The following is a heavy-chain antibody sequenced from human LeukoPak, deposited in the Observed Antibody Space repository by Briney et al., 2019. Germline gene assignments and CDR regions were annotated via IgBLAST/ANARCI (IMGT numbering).Heavy chain of an antibody. D-gene: IGHD2-2*01. Sequence: GGSLRLSCAASGFTFSSYWMHWVRQAPGKGLVWVSRINGDGSTTSYADSVKGRFTISRDNAKNTLYLQMNSLRAEDTAMYYCARDTRGESDYWGHGTLVTVSS. CDR3: ARDTRGESDY. V-gene: IGHV3-74*01. J-gene: IGHJ4*01. CDR1: GFTFSSYW. CDR2: INGDGSTT.